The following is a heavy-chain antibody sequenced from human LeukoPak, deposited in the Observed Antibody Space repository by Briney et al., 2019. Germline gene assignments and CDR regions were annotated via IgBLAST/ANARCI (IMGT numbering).Heavy chain of an antibody. CDR2: IYWNDDK. CDR1: GFSLNTSGVG. Sequence: SGPTLVKPTQTLTLTCTFSGFSLNTSGVGVGWIRQPPGKALEWLALIYWNDDKRYSPSLKSRLTITKDTSKNQVVLTMTNMDPVDTATYYCAHSRPPYYDFWSGLGGYFDYWGQGTLVTVSS. CDR3: AHSRPPYYDFWSGLGGYFDY. V-gene: IGHV2-5*01. D-gene: IGHD3-3*01. J-gene: IGHJ4*02.